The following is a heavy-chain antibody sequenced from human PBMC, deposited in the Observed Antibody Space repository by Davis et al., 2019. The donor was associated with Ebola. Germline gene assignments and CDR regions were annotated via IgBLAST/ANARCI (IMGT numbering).Heavy chain of an antibody. Sequence: PGGSLRLPCAASGFTFRSYWMSWVRQAPGKGLEWVAKIKEDGSEKLEVDSVKGRFTISRDNAKDSLYLQMNSMRAEDTAVYYCARGSRNMDVWGQGTTVTVSS. V-gene: IGHV3-7*03. CDR3: ARGSRNMDV. J-gene: IGHJ6*02. CDR2: IKEDGSEK. CDR1: GFTFRSYW.